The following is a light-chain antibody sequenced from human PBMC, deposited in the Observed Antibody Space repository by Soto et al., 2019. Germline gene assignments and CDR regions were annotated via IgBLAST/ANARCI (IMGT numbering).Light chain of an antibody. J-gene: IGLJ2*01. CDR3: SSYADTNNLL. CDR2: AVS. CDR1: SSDVGAYKY. Sequence: QSALTQPPSASGSPGQSVTISCTGTSSDVGAYKYVSWYQQHPDKAPKLMIYAVSERPSGVPDRFSGSKSGNTASLTVSGLQAEDEADYYCSSYADTNNLLFGGGTKLTVL. V-gene: IGLV2-8*01.